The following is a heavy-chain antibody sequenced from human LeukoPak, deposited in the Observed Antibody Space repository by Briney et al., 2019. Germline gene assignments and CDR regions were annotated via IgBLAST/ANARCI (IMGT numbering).Heavy chain of an antibody. CDR3: ARHPPYGYYLPYFDY. Sequence: SETLSLTCTVSGGSISGSSYYWGWIRQPPGKGLEWIGEINHSGSTNYNPSLKSRVTISVDTSKNQFSLKLSSVTAADTAVYYCARHPPYGYYLPYFDYWGQGTLVTVSS. D-gene: IGHD3-22*01. CDR1: GGSISGSSYY. J-gene: IGHJ4*02. CDR2: INHSGST. V-gene: IGHV4-39*07.